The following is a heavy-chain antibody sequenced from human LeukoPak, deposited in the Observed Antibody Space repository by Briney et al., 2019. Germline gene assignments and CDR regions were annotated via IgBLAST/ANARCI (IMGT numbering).Heavy chain of an antibody. D-gene: IGHD1-26*01. V-gene: IGHV1-8*01. CDR3: ARCPPSGSYACVH. Sequence: ASVKVSCKASGYTFTSYDIDWVRQATGQGLEWMGWMNPNSGNTGYAQKFQGRVTMTRNTSISTAYMELGSLRSEDTAVYYCARCPPSGSYACVHWGQGTLVTVSS. CDR2: MNPNSGNT. J-gene: IGHJ4*02. CDR1: GYTFTSYD.